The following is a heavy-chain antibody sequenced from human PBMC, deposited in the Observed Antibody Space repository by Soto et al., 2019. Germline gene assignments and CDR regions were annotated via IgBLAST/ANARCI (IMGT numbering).Heavy chain of an antibody. D-gene: IGHD6-19*01. Sequence: TLSLTCAVYGGSFSVYYWSWIRQPPGKGLEWLGEINHSGITDYNPSLKSRITISIDTSKKQFSLKLNSVTAADTAVYYCAIGPRMWLAGGGYWGQGTQVTVSS. CDR2: INHSGIT. V-gene: IGHV4-34*01. J-gene: IGHJ4*02. CDR3: AIGPRMWLAGGGY. CDR1: GGSFSVYY.